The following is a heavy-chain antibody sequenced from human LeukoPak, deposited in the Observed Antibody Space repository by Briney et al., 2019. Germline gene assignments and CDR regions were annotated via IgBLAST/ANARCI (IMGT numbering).Heavy chain of an antibody. J-gene: IGHJ3*02. D-gene: IGHD6-13*01. V-gene: IGHV3-30*03. CDR1: GFTFSSYG. CDR3: ARDRESQQLIDAFDI. Sequence: GGSLRLSCAASGFTFSSYGMHWVRQVPGKGLEWVAVISYDGSNKYYADSVKGRFTISRDNSKNTLYLQMNSLRAEDTAVYYCARDRESQQLIDAFDIWGQGTMVTVSS. CDR2: ISYDGSNK.